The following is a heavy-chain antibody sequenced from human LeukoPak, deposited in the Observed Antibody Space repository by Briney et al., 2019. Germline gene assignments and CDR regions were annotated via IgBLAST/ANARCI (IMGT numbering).Heavy chain of an antibody. CDR1: GFIFSFYC. Sequence: GGSLRLSCAASGFIFSFYCMHWVRQAPGKGPMRVSRICPDGTGISYADSVKARFTTSRDNAKNTVYLQMNSLREEDTAVYYSVRDFRSADYWGQGTLVTVSS. CDR3: VRDFRSADY. V-gene: IGHV3-74*01. J-gene: IGHJ4*02. CDR2: ICPDGTGI.